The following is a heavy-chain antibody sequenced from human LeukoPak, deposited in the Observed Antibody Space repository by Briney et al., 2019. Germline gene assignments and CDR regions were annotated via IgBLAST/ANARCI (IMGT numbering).Heavy chain of an antibody. CDR3: ERNINRGVIIS. J-gene: IGHJ4*02. D-gene: IGHD3-10*01. CDR1: GGSFSGYS. Sequence: SETLSLTCAVYGGSFSGYSWSWIRQPPGKGLEWIGGINHSGSTNYNPSPKSRVTISVDTSKNQFSLKLSSVTAADSGVYCCERNINRGVIISWGQGTLVTVSS. V-gene: IGHV4-34*01. CDR2: INHSGST.